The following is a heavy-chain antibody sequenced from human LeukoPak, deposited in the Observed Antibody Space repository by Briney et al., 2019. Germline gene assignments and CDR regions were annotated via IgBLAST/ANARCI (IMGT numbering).Heavy chain of an antibody. V-gene: IGHV4-39*07. CDR3: ARVLEATPYYFDD. J-gene: IGHJ4*02. D-gene: IGHD5-12*01. CDR1: GGSISTSSYY. CDR2: IYYSGST. Sequence: SETLSLTCTVSGGSISTSSYYWGWIRQPPGKGLEWIGSIYYSGSTYYNPSLKSRVTISVDTSKNQFSLKLSSVTAADTAVYYCARVLEATPYYFDDWGQGTLVTVSS.